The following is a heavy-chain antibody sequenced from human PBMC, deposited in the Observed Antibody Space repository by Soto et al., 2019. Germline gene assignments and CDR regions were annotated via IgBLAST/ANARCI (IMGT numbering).Heavy chain of an antibody. D-gene: IGHD3-10*01. CDR3: ARVGWYYGSGSLDYYGMDV. J-gene: IGHJ6*02. CDR2: ISAYNGNT. Sequence: ASVTVSCKASGYTFTSYGISWVRQAPGQGLEWMGWISAYNGNTNYAQNLQGRVTMTTDTSTSTAYMELRSLRSDDTAVYYCARVGWYYGSGSLDYYGMDVWGQGTTVTVS. CDR1: GYTFTSYG. V-gene: IGHV1-18*01.